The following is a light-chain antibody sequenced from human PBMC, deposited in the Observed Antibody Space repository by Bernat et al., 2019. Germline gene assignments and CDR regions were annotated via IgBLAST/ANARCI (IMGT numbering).Light chain of an antibody. CDR3: QQYNTSPLYT. V-gene: IGKV3-20*01. J-gene: IGKJ2*01. Sequence: EIVLTQSPGTLSLSPGERATLSCRASQSVDSRFLAWYQQKPGQAPRPLIYGAFNRASGIPDRFSGSASGTDFTLTISRLEPEDFAVYYCQQYNTSPLYTFGQGTKLEI. CDR2: GAF. CDR1: QSVDSRF.